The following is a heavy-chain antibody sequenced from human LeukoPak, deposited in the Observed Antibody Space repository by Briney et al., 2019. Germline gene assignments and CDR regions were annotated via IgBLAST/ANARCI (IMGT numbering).Heavy chain of an antibody. Sequence: PSETLSLTCTVSGGSTSSYYWSWIRQPPGKGLEWIGYIYYSGSTNYNPSLKSRVTISVDTSKNQFSLKLSSVTAADTAVYYCARDRGGSYYHYFDYWGQGTLVTVSS. V-gene: IGHV4-59*01. CDR2: IYYSGST. CDR3: ARDRGGSYYHYFDY. D-gene: IGHD1-26*01. J-gene: IGHJ4*02. CDR1: GGSTSSYY.